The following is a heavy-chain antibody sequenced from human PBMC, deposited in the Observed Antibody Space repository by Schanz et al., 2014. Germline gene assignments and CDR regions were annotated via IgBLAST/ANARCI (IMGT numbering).Heavy chain of an antibody. CDR1: GFTFSSYS. CDR3: AREEGWGIAAAGPKHYDCGMDV. J-gene: IGHJ6*02. Sequence: EVQLVESGGGLVKPGGSLRLSCAASGFTFSSYSMNWVRQAPGKGLEWVSSISSSSSYIYYADSVKGRFTISRDNAKNSLYLQMNSLRAEDTAVYYCAREEGWGIAAAGPKHYDCGMDVWGQGTTVTVSS. CDR2: ISSSSSYI. D-gene: IGHD6-13*01. V-gene: IGHV3-21*01.